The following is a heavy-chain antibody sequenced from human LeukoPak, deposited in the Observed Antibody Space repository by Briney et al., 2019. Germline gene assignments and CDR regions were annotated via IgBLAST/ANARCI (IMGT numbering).Heavy chain of an antibody. J-gene: IGHJ4*02. V-gene: IGHV1-18*01. CDR1: GYTFTSYG. Sequence: ASVKVSCKASGYTFTSYGISWVRQAPGQGLEWMGWISAYNGNTNYAQRLQGRVTMATDTSTSTAYMELRSLRSDDTAVYYCARDRREYIAAAGPPDFDYWGQGTLVTVSS. D-gene: IGHD6-13*01. CDR2: ISAYNGNT. CDR3: ARDRREYIAAAGPPDFDY.